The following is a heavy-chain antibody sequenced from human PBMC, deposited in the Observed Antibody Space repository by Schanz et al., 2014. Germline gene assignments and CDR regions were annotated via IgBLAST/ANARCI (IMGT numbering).Heavy chain of an antibody. CDR1: GGSISSYY. D-gene: IGHD2-2*01. CDR3: AREKVDIVVIPGARRNYYYSGMDV. J-gene: IGHJ6*02. Sequence: QVQLQESGPGLVKPSETLSLTCSVSGGSISSYYWSWIRQPAGKGLEWIGRFYSSGSTNYNPSLQIRVPMSIDPSKNQFSLKLSSVTAADTAVYYCAREKVDIVVIPGARRNYYYSGMDVWGQGTTVTVSS. CDR2: FYSSGST. V-gene: IGHV4-4*07.